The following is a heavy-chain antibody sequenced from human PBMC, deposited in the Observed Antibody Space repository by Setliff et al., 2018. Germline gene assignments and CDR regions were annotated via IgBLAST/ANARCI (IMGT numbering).Heavy chain of an antibody. V-gene: IGHV1-2*02. CDR2: INPNSGGT. Sequence: ASVKVSCKASGYTFTGYYMHWVRQAPGQGLEWMGWINPNSGGTNYAQKFQGRVTMTRDTSMSTAYMALRSLRSDDTAVYYCAGVYCDGGGCYSNWYDPWGQGTLVTVSS. D-gene: IGHD2-15*01. CDR3: AGVYCDGGGCYSNWYDP. CDR1: GYTFTGYY. J-gene: IGHJ5*02.